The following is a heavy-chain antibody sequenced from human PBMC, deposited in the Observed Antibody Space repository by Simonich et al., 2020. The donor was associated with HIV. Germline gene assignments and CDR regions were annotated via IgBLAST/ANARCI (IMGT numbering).Heavy chain of an antibody. V-gene: IGHV4-34*01. CDR2: INHGAGT. CDR1: GGSFRGYY. Sequence: QVQLQQWGAGLLKPSANLSLTCAVYGGSFRGYYWSWIRQPPGKGLEGIWKINHGAGTNYNPSLKSRGTNSVDTSKKQFSRKLSSVTAADTAVYYCARIGPDYYRGYYYMDVWGKGTTVTVSS. D-gene: IGHD3-10*01. J-gene: IGHJ6*03. CDR3: ARIGPDYYRGYYYMDV.